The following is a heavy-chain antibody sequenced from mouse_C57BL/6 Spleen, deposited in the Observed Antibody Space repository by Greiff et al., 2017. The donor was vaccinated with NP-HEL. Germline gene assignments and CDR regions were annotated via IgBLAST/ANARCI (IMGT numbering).Heavy chain of an antibody. CDR3: ARNYDGYHFDY. D-gene: IGHD2-3*01. Sequence: VQLQQSGPELVKPGASVKISCKASGYAFSSSWMNWVKQRPGKGLEWIGRIYPGDGDTNYNGKFKGKATLTADKSSSTAYMQLSSLTSEDSAVYFCARNYDGYHFDYWGQGTTLTVSS. CDR1: GYAFSSSW. CDR2: IYPGDGDT. V-gene: IGHV1-82*01. J-gene: IGHJ2*01.